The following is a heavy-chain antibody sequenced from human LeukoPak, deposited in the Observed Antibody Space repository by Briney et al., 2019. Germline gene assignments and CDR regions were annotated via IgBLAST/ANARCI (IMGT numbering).Heavy chain of an antibody. J-gene: IGHJ4*02. CDR2: ISSSSSTI. CDR1: GFTFSSYS. CDR3: ASGDSYGSLVFH. D-gene: IGHD5-18*01. V-gene: IGHV3-48*01. Sequence: GGSLRLSCAASGFTFSSYSMNWVRQAPGKGLEWVSYISSSSSTIYYADSVKGRFTISRDNAKNSLYLQMNSLRAEDTAVYYCASGDSYGSLVFHWGQGTLVTVSS.